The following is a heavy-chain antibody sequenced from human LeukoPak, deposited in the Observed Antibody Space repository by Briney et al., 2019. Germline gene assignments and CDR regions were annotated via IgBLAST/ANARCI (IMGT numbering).Heavy chain of an antibody. V-gene: IGHV3-30-3*01. CDR3: ARSDYDILTGTAGQDY. CDR1: GFTFSSYA. J-gene: IGHJ4*02. D-gene: IGHD3-9*01. Sequence: SGRSLRLSCAASGFTFSSYAMHWVPQAPGKGLERVAVISYDGSNKYYADSVKGRFTISRDNSKNTLYLQMNSLRAEDTAVYYCARSDYDILTGTAGQDYWGQGTLVTVSS. CDR2: ISYDGSNK.